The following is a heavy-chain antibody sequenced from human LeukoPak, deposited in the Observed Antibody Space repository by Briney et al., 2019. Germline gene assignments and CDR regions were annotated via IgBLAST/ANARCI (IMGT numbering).Heavy chain of an antibody. V-gene: IGHV3-7*01. CDR2: INQGETEK. Sequence: GGSLRPSCAVSGFTFSGYWMSWFRQAPGKGLEWVANINQGETEKQYVDSVKGRFTISRDNAKNSVYLQMNSLRVEDTAVYYCAREERHNTNDYWGQGTLVTVSS. CDR3: AREERHNTNDY. J-gene: IGHJ4*02. D-gene: IGHD1-1*01. CDR1: GFTFSGYW.